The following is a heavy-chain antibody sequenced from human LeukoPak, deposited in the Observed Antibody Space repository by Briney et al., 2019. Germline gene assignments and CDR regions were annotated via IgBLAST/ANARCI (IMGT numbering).Heavy chain of an antibody. CDR1: GFTFSSYS. Sequence: PGGSLRLSCAAAGFTFSSYSMNWVRQAPGKGLEWVSSISSSSSHIYYADSVKGRFTISRDNAKNSLYLQMNSLRAEDTAVYYCARDPGGFQLPYYFDYWGQGTLVTVSS. J-gene: IGHJ4*02. D-gene: IGHD2-2*01. V-gene: IGHV3-21*01. CDR2: ISSSSSHI. CDR3: ARDPGGFQLPYYFDY.